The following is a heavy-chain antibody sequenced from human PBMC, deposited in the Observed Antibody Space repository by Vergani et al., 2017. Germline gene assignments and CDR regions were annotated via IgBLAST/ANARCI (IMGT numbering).Heavy chain of an antibody. D-gene: IGHD3-10*01. CDR3: ARDGVGYYGSGSWYFQH. CDR2: INWNGGST. V-gene: IGHV3-20*04. CDR1: GFTFDDYG. Sequence: VQLVESGGGVVRPGGSLRLSCAASGFTFDDYGMSWVRQAPGKGLEWVSGINWNGGSTGYADSVKGRFTISRDNAKNTLYLQMNSLRAEDTAVYYCARDGVGYYGSGSWYFQHWGQGTLVTVSS. J-gene: IGHJ1*01.